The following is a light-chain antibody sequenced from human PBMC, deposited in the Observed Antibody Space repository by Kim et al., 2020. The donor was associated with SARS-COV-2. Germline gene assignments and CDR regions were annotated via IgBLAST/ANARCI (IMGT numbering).Light chain of an antibody. J-gene: IGLJ2*01. V-gene: IGLV3-19*01. CDR3: YSRDTSRSHVI. CDR2: DKD. CDR1: SLRRYF. Sequence: ALGQTVRSTCHGASLRRYFADWCQQKQGQAPVIVINDKDSRPSGIPDRFSGFHSGNTASLTITGAQAEDEADYYCYSRDTSRSHVIFGGGTQLTVL.